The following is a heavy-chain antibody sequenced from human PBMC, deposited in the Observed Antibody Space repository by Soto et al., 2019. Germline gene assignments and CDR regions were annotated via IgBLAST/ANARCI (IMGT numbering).Heavy chain of an antibody. CDR1: GGSISSYY. V-gene: IGHV4-4*07. Sequence: PSETLSLTCTVSGGSISSYYWSWIRQPAGKGLEWIGRIYTSGSTNYNPSLKSRVTMSVDTSKNQFSLKLSSVTAADMAVYYCARDGPYYDFWSGYYEALAPYYFDYWGQGTLVTVSS. D-gene: IGHD3-3*01. J-gene: IGHJ4*02. CDR3: ARDGPYYDFWSGYYEALAPYYFDY. CDR2: IYTSGST.